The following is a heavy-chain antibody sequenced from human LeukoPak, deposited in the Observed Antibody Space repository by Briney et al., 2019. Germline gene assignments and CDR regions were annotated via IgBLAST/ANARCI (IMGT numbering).Heavy chain of an antibody. CDR3: ARNPAGILGELSPYYYMDV. CDR2: INPSGGRT. Sequence: ASVKVSCKASGYTFTSYYMHWVRQAPGQGLEWMGIINPSGGRTSYAQKFQGRVTMTTDTSTSTAYMELRSLRSDDTAVYYCARNPAGILGELSPYYYMDVWGKGTTVTVSS. D-gene: IGHD3-16*02. J-gene: IGHJ6*03. V-gene: IGHV1-46*01. CDR1: GYTFTSYY.